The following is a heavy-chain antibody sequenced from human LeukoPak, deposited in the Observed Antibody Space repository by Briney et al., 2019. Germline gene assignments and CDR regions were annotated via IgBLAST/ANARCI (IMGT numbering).Heavy chain of an antibody. CDR2: ISTGGGTT. CDR3: ARSYRSGWYYFDY. D-gene: IGHD6-19*01. CDR1: GFTFSSHA. V-gene: IGHV3-23*01. J-gene: IGHJ4*02. Sequence: GGSLRLSCTASGFTFSSHAMSWVRQAPGKGLEWVLGISTGGGTTYYADSVKGRFTISRDNSKNTVHLQMNSLRNEDTAVYYCARSYRSGWYYFDYWGQGTLVTVSS.